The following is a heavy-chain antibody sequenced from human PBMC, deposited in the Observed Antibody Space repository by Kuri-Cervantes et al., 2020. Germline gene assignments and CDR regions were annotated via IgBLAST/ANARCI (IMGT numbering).Heavy chain of an antibody. V-gene: IGHV3-23*01. CDR2: ISGSGGST. Sequence: GGSLRLSCAASGFTFSSYAMSWVRQAPGKGLEWVSAISGSGGSTYYADAVKGRFTISRENSKNTLYLQMNSLRAEDTAVYYCATRNDDLWGWGQGTLVTVSS. CDR3: ATRNDDLWG. CDR1: GFTFSSYA. D-gene: IGHD3-3*01. J-gene: IGHJ4*02.